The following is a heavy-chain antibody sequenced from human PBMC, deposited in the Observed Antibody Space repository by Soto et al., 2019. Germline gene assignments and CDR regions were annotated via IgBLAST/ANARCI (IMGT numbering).Heavy chain of an antibody. J-gene: IGHJ6*02. Sequence: QVQLVQSGAEVKKPGASVKVSCKASGYTFTSYGISWVRQAPGQGLEWMGWISAYNGNTNYAQKLQGRVTMTTDTSTSTAYMELRSLRSDDTAVYYCAKHDSSGHPTKYYYYYGMDVWGQGTTVTVSS. D-gene: IGHD3-22*01. V-gene: IGHV1-18*01. CDR2: ISAYNGNT. CDR3: AKHDSSGHPTKYYYYYGMDV. CDR1: GYTFTSYG.